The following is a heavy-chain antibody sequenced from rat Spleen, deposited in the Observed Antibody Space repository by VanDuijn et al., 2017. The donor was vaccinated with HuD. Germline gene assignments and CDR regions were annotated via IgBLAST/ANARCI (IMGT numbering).Heavy chain of an antibody. Sequence: EVQLVESDGGLVQPGRSLKLSCAASGFTFSDYIMAWVRQAPKKGLEWVATIRYDGGSTYYRDSVKGRFTISRDNAKSTLYLQMDSLRSEDTATYYCARHEGNSVYWYFDFWGPGTMVTVSS. J-gene: IGHJ1*01. V-gene: IGHV5-7*01. D-gene: IGHD4-3*01. CDR1: GFTFSDYI. CDR2: IRYDGGST. CDR3: ARHEGNSVYWYFDF.